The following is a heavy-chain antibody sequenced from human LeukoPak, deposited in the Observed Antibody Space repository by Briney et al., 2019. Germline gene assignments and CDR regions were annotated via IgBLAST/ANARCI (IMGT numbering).Heavy chain of an antibody. Sequence: SETLSLTCAVYGGSFSGYYWSWIRKPPGKGLEWIGEINHSGSTNYNPSLKSRVTISVDTSKNQFSLKLSSVTAADTAVYYCARGGLVWGIAAAYFDYWGQGTLVTVSS. CDR1: GGSFSGYY. V-gene: IGHV4-34*01. D-gene: IGHD6-13*01. CDR3: ARGGLVWGIAAAYFDY. J-gene: IGHJ4*02. CDR2: INHSGST.